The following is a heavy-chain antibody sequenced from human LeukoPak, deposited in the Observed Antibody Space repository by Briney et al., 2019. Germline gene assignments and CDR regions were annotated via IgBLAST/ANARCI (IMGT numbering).Heavy chain of an antibody. J-gene: IGHJ5*02. V-gene: IGHV4-39*07. Sequence: SETLSLTCTVSGGSISSSSYYWGWIRQPPGKGLEWIGSIYYSGSTYYNPSLKSRVTMSVDTSKNQFSLKLSSVTAADTAVYYCARATSYYDFWSGYYNNWFDPWGQGTLVTVSS. D-gene: IGHD3-3*01. CDR3: ARATSYYDFWSGYYNNWFDP. CDR2: IYYSGST. CDR1: GGSISSSSYY.